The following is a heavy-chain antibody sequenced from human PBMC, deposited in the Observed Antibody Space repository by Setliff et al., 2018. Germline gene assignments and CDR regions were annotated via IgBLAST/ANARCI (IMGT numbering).Heavy chain of an antibody. CDR2: IKNKVNTFST. J-gene: IGHJ4*02. CDR3: ARVGYCDGPTCYPFDY. CDR1: GGSISSGGYY. D-gene: IGHD2-2*01. Sequence: LSLTCTVSGGSISSGGYYCSWIRQHPGKGLEWVGRIKNKVNTFSTQYAASVNGRFSISRDDSKSSLYLQMNSLKSEDTAVYYCARVGYCDGPTCYPFDYWGPGTLVTVSS. V-gene: IGHV3-72*01.